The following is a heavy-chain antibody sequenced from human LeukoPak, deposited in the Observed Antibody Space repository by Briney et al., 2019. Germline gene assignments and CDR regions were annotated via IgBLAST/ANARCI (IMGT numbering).Heavy chain of an antibody. V-gene: IGHV3-48*01. D-gene: IGHD6-13*01. J-gene: IGHJ4*02. CDR1: GFTFSSYA. CDR3: ARDFVSSWMAY. Sequence: PGGSLRLSCAASGFTFSSYAMSWVRQAPGKGLEWVSYISSSSSTIYYADSVKGRFTISRDNAKNSLYLQMNSLRAEDTAVYYCARDFVSSWMAYWGQGTLVTVSS. CDR2: ISSSSSTI.